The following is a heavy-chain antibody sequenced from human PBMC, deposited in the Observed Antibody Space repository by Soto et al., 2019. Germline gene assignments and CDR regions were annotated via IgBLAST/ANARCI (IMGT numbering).Heavy chain of an antibody. D-gene: IGHD4-17*01. Sequence: PSETLSLTCTVSGGSISSYYWSWIRQPPGKGLEWIGYIYYSGSTNYNPSLKSRVTISVDTSKNQFSLKLSSVTAADTAVYYCARHQELHDYGDYYFDYWGQGTLVTVSS. J-gene: IGHJ4*02. V-gene: IGHV4-59*08. CDR2: IYYSGST. CDR3: ARHQELHDYGDYYFDY. CDR1: GGSISSYY.